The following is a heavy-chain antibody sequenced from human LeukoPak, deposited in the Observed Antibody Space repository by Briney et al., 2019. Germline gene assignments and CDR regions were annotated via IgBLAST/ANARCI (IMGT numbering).Heavy chain of an antibody. CDR2: IDWDDDK. CDR1: GFSLSTSGMC. V-gene: IGHV2-70*11. Sequence: SESGPALVKPTQTLTLTCTFSGFSLSTSGMCVSWIRQPPGKALEWLARIDWDDDKYYSTSLKTRLTISKDTFKNQVVLTMTNMDPVDTATYYCARISTLASGRYYFDYWGQGTLATVSS. J-gene: IGHJ4*02. D-gene: IGHD6-19*01. CDR3: ARISTLASGRYYFDY.